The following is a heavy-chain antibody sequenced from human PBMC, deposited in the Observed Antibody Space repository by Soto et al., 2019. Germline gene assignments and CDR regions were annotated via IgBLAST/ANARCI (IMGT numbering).Heavy chain of an antibody. CDR3: SADLGEYYCSTSCSEGRDY. CDR2: ISAYNGNT. D-gene: IGHD2-2*01. CDR1: GYTFTSYG. Sequence: QVQLVQSGAEVKKPGASVKVSCKASGYTFTSYGISWVRQAPGQGLEWMGWISAYNGNTNYAQKLQGRVTMTTDTTTRRAYMELRSLRCDDAAVYYCSADLGEYYCSTSCSEGRDYWGQGTLVTVSS. V-gene: IGHV1-18*01. J-gene: IGHJ4*02.